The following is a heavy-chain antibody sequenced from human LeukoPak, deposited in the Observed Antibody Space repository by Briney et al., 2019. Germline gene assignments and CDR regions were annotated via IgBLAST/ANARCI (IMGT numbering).Heavy chain of an antibody. D-gene: IGHD6-13*01. CDR3: AKRLAYSSSWYYFDY. V-gene: IGHV3-48*01. Sequence: PGGSLRLSCAASGFTFSSYSMNWVRQAPGKGLEWVSYISSSSRTTYYADSVKGRFTISRDNSKNTLYLQMNSLRAEDTAVYYCAKRLAYSSSWYYFDYWGQGTLVTVSS. J-gene: IGHJ4*02. CDR2: ISSSSRTT. CDR1: GFTFSSYS.